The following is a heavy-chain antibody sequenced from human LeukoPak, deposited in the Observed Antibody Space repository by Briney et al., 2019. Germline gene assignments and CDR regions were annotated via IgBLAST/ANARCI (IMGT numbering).Heavy chain of an antibody. CDR3: ATSYSRSSVYFYYGIDV. Sequence: GESLRISCKGSGYSFTSYWIGWVRQMPGKGLEWMGIIYPGDSDTRYSPSFQGQVTISADKSISTAYLQWSSLKASDTAIYYCATSYSRSSVYFYYGIDVWGQGTTVTVSS. CDR1: GYSFTSYW. CDR2: IYPGDSDT. D-gene: IGHD6-6*01. J-gene: IGHJ6*02. V-gene: IGHV5-51*01.